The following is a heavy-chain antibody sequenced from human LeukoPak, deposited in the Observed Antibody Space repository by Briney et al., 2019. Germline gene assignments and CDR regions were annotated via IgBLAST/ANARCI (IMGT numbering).Heavy chain of an antibody. Sequence: GGSLRLSCAASGFTFSSYSMNWVRQAPGKGLKWVSTISGSGGSTYYADSVKGRFTISRDNSKNTLYLQMSSLRAEDTAVYSCANLVTTTGGYWGQGTLVTVSS. CDR2: ISGSGGST. D-gene: IGHD4-4*01. CDR1: GFTFSSYS. CDR3: ANLVTTTGGY. J-gene: IGHJ4*02. V-gene: IGHV3-23*01.